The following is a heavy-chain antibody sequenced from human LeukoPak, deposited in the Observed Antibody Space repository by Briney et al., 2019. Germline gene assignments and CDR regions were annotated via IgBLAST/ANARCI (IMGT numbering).Heavy chain of an antibody. D-gene: IGHD4-17*01. CDR3: ATTVTRGLFFDS. Sequence: TLSLTCTVSGGSISSGDYYWSWVRQPPGKGLEWVGYISYSGSTYYNPSLKSRVTISVDTSKNHFSLKVTSVTAADTAVYYCATTVTRGLFFDSWGQGTLVTVSS. CDR1: GGSISSGDYY. J-gene: IGHJ4*02. V-gene: IGHV4-30-4*01. CDR2: ISYSGST.